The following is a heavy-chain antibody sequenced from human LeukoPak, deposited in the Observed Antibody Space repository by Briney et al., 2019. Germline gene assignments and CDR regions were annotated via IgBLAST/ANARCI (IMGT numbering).Heavy chain of an antibody. Sequence: ASVKVSCKASGHTFSSYGISWVRQAPGQGLEWMGWISPYNGNTQYAQRLQDRVTMTTDTSTSTAYMELRSLKSDDTAFYYCARDDRSGSWSWFDPWGQGTLVTVSS. V-gene: IGHV1-18*01. CDR1: GHTFSSYG. D-gene: IGHD3-22*01. CDR2: ISPYNGNT. CDR3: ARDDRSGSWSWFDP. J-gene: IGHJ5*02.